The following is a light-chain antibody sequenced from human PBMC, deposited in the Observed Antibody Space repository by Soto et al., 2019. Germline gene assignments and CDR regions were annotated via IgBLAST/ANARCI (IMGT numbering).Light chain of an antibody. CDR1: SSDVGGYNY. CDR3: ISYTSSSTSYV. J-gene: IGLJ1*01. CDR2: EVS. Sequence: QSVLTQPASVSGSPGQSITISCTGTSSDVGGYNYVAWYQQHPGKVPRLMIYEVSNRPSGVSNRFSGSKSGSTASLTISGLQAEDEADYYCISYTSSSTSYVFETGTKVTVL. V-gene: IGLV2-14*01.